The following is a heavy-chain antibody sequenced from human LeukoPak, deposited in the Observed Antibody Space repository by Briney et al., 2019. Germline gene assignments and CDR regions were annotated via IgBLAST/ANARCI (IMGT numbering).Heavy chain of an antibody. CDR2: ISSSSSYI. CDR1: GFTFSSYS. CDR3: ARERETGDRYSSGD. Sequence: GGSLRLSCAASGFTFSSYSMNWVRQAPGKGLEWVSSISSSSSYIYYADSVKGRFTISRDNAKNSLYLQMNSLRAEDTAVYYCARERETGDRYSSGDWGQGTLVTVSS. J-gene: IGHJ4*02. V-gene: IGHV3-21*04. D-gene: IGHD6-19*01.